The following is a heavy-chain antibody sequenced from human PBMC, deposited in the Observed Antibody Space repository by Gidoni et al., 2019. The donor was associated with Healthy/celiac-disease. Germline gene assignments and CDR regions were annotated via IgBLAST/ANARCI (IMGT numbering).Heavy chain of an antibody. J-gene: IGHJ6*02. Sequence: QVQLVQSGAEVKKPGASVQVSCKASGYTFTSDGISWVRQAPGQGLEWMGWISAYNGNTNYAQKLQGRVTMTTDTSTSTAYMELRSLRSDDTAVYYGASQYYYGSGLGGMDVWGQGTTVTVSS. CDR3: ASQYYYGSGLGGMDV. D-gene: IGHD3-10*01. CDR2: ISAYNGNT. V-gene: IGHV1-18*01. CDR1: GYTFTSDG.